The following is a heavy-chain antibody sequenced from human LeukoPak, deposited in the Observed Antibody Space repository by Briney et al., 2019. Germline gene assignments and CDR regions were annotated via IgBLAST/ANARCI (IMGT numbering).Heavy chain of an antibody. CDR3: ARVNMVGPILEDYYFYMNV. V-gene: IGHV1-18*01. Sequence: GASVKVSCKASGYTFTSYGFSWVRQAPGQGLEWMGWISAYNGYTYNSQKFQDRVTMTTDTSTTTAYMELRSLKFDDAAVYYCARVNMVGPILEDYYFYMNVWGEGTAVTVSS. CDR2: ISAYNGYT. J-gene: IGHJ6*03. D-gene: IGHD1-26*01. CDR1: GYTFTSYG.